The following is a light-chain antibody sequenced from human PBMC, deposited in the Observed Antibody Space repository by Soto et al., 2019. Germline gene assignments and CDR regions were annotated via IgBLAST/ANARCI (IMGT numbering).Light chain of an antibody. CDR1: SGSIASNY. V-gene: IGLV6-57*04. CDR3: QSYDSSTHRV. CDR2: EDN. Sequence: NFMLPQPHSVSESPGKTVTISCTRSSGSIASNYVQWYQQRPGSAPTTVIYEDNQRPSGVPDRFSGSIDSSSNSASLTISGLKTEDEADYYCQSYDSSTHRVFGGGTKLTVL. J-gene: IGLJ3*02.